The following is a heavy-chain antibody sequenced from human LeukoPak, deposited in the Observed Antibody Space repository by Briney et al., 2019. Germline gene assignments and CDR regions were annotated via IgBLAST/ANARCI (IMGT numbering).Heavy chain of an antibody. J-gene: IGHJ4*02. D-gene: IGHD2-15*01. Sequence: GGSLRLSCAASGFTFSSHSMNWVRQAPGKGLEWVSYISSSSSTIYYADSVKGRFTISRDNAKNSPYLQMNSLRAEDTAVYYCARSLWDCSGGSCYGDYFDYWGQGTLVTVSS. CDR3: ARSLWDCSGGSCYGDYFDY. V-gene: IGHV3-48*04. CDR2: ISSSSSTI. CDR1: GFTFSSHS.